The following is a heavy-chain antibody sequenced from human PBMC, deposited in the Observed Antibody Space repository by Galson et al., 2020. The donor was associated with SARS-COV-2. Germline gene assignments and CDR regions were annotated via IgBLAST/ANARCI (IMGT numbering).Heavy chain of an antibody. V-gene: IGHV3-33*01. CDR3: ARGSSSHAFDI. CDR1: GFTFSTYG. J-gene: IGHJ3*02. D-gene: IGHD3-10*01. CDR2: IWYDGSNK. Sequence: TGGSLRLSCEASGFTFSTYGMDWVRQAPGKGLEWVAVIWYDGSNKYYADSVKGRFTISRDNSKNTLDLQLNSLRADDTAVYYCARGSSSHAFDIWGQGTMVTVSS.